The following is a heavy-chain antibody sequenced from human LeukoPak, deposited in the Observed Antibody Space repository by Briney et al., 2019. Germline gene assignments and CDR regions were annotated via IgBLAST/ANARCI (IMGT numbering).Heavy chain of an antibody. V-gene: IGHV4-61*01. CDR3: AKAPPYKKYFDY. D-gene: IGHD1-1*01. CDR2: IYYSGST. CDR1: GGSVSSGSYY. J-gene: IGHJ4*02. Sequence: SETLSLTCTVSGGSVSSGSYYWSWIRQPPGKGLEWIGYIYYSGSTNYNPSLKSRVTISVDTSKNQFSLKLSSVTAADTAVYYCAKAPPYKKYFDYWGQGTLVTVSS.